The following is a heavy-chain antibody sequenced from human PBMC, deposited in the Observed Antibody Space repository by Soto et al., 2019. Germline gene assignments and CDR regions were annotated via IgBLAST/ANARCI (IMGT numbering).Heavy chain of an antibody. D-gene: IGHD3-22*01. J-gene: IGHJ3*02. V-gene: IGHV1-69*01. CDR2: IIPIFGTA. CDR1: GGTFSSYA. Sequence: QVQLVQSGAEVKKPGSSVKVSCKASGGTFSSYAISWVRQAPGQGREWMGGIIPIFGTANYAQKFQGRVTITADESTSTAYMELSSLRSEDTAVDYCARVLQGYYDSSGYGFDIWGQGTMVTVSS. CDR3: ARVLQGYYDSSGYGFDI.